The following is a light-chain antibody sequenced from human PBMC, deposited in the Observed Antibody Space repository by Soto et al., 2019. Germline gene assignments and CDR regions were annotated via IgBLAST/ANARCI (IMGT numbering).Light chain of an antibody. V-gene: IGLV2-8*01. CDR3: SSYAGSLYV. CDR1: SSDVGGYNY. CDR2: EVS. Sequence: QSALPQPPSASGSPGQSVTISCPGTSSDVGGYNYVSWYQQHPGKAPKLMIYEVSKRPSGVPDRFSGSKSCNTASLTVSGLQAEDEADYYCSSYAGSLYVFGTGTKVTVL. J-gene: IGLJ1*01.